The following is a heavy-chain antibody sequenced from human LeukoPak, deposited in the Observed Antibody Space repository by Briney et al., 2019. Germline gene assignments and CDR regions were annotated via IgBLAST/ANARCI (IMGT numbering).Heavy chain of an antibody. J-gene: IGHJ3*02. V-gene: IGHV3-21*01. Sequence: AGGSLRLPCAASGFTFSSYSMNWVRQAPGKGLEWVSSISSSSSYIYYADSVKGRFTISRDNSKNTLYLQMNSLRAEDTAVYYCARDNTVTTDAFDIWGQGTMVTVSS. D-gene: IGHD4-17*01. CDR1: GFTFSSYS. CDR3: ARDNTVTTDAFDI. CDR2: ISSSSSYI.